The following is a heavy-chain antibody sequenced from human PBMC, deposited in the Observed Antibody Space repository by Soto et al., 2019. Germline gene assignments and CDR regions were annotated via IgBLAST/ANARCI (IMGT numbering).Heavy chain of an antibody. D-gene: IGHD3-10*01. J-gene: IGHJ4*02. CDR3: ARDHYGPGDS. CDR2: TYSGGST. CDR1: GFAVSTNF. Sequence: EVQLVESGGGLVQPGGSLRLSCAASGFAVSTNFMSWVRQAPGKGLEWVSVTYSGGSTYYADSVKGRFTISRDNSKNTLYLHMNSLRTEDTAVYYCARDHYGPGDSWGQGTLVTVSS. V-gene: IGHV3-66*01.